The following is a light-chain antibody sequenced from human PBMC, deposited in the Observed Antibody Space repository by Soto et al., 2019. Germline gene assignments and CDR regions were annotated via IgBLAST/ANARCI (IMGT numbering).Light chain of an antibody. CDR3: CSYAGSYTFVV. J-gene: IGLJ2*01. CDR2: DVS. V-gene: IGLV2-11*01. Sequence: QSVLTQPRSVSGSPGQSVTIPCTGTSSDVGGYNYVSWYQQHPGKAPKLMIYDVSKRPSGVPDRFSGSKSGNTASLTISGLQAEDEADYYCCSYAGSYTFVVFGGGTKVTVL. CDR1: SSDVGGYNY.